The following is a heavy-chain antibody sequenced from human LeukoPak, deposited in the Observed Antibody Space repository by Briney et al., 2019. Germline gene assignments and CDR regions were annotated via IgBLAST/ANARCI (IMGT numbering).Heavy chain of an antibody. Sequence: GASVKVSCKASGYTFTGYYMHWVRQAPGQGLEWMGWINPNSGGTNYAQKFQGRVTMTRDTSISTAYMELSRLRSDDTAVYYCASSTHSGSLDYRYFDLWGRGTLVTVSS. J-gene: IGHJ2*01. D-gene: IGHD1-26*01. CDR3: ASSTHSGSLDYRYFDL. V-gene: IGHV1-2*02. CDR1: GYTFTGYY. CDR2: INPNSGGT.